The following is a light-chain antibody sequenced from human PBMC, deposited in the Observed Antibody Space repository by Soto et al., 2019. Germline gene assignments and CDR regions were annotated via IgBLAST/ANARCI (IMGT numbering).Light chain of an antibody. CDR3: QQGNSFPIT. Sequence: DIQMTQSPSTLSASAGETVTITCRASHSISTFLAWYQQKPGKAPKLLIFDASSLKSGVPSRFSGSGSGTDFTLTISSLQPEDFATYYCQQGNSFPITFGQGTRLEIK. CDR1: HSISTF. CDR2: DAS. V-gene: IGKV1-5*01. J-gene: IGKJ5*01.